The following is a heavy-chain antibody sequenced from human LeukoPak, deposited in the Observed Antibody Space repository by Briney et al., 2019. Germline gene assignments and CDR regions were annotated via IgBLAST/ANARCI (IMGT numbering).Heavy chain of an antibody. J-gene: IGHJ4*02. CDR1: GFTFSPYA. CDR2: ISYDGSDK. Sequence: GGSLRLSCAASGFTFSPYAMHWVRQAPGKGLDWVSLISYDGSDKYYTDSVKGRFTISRDNSQNTLYLQMNSLRAEDTAVYYCTRDTFGPDDYWGQGTLVAVSS. V-gene: IGHV3-30-3*01. D-gene: IGHD1-14*01. CDR3: TRDTFGPDDY.